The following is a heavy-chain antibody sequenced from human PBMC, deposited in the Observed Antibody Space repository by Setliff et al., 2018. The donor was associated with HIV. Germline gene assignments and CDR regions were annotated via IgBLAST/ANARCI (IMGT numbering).Heavy chain of an antibody. V-gene: IGHV3-23*01. CDR1: GFTFSSYA. D-gene: IGHD1-26*01. Sequence: GGSLRLSCAASGFTFSSYAMHWVRQAPGKGLEWVSAISSGGEIMFYADSVKGRFTISTDNSKNTLYLQMNSLRAEDTAVYYCAKPLTQWGVSPYHYAVDVWGQGTTVTVSS. CDR2: ISSGGEIM. CDR3: AKPLTQWGVSPYHYAVDV. J-gene: IGHJ6*02.